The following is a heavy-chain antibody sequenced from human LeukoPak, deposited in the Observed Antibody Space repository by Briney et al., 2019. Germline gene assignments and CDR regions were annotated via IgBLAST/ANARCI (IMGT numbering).Heavy chain of an antibody. CDR1: GYTFINYA. D-gene: IGHD6-13*01. J-gene: IGHJ4*02. V-gene: IGHV1-69*13. CDR3: ARRPLSAAAGYFDY. Sequence: SVKVSCKASGYTFINYAISWVRQAPGQGLEWMGGVIPIFGTANYAQKFQGRVTITADESTSTAYMELSSLRSEDTAVYYCARRPLSAAAGYFDYWGQGTLVTVSS. CDR2: VIPIFGTA.